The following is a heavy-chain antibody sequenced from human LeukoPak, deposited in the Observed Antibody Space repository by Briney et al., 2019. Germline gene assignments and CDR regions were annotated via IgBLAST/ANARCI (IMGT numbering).Heavy chain of an antibody. CDR1: GFTFSSYG. J-gene: IGHJ3*02. Sequence: GGSLRLSCAASGFTFSSYGMHWVRQAPGKGLEWVAVISYDGSNKYYADSVKGRFTISRDNSKNTLYLQMNSLRAEDTAVYYCARCGIGGSYYRGAFDIWGQGTMVTVSS. D-gene: IGHD1-26*01. CDR3: ARCGIGGSYYRGAFDI. CDR2: ISYDGSNK. V-gene: IGHV3-30*03.